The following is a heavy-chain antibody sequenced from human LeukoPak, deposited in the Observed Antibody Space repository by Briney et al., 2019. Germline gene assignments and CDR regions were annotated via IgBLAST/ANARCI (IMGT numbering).Heavy chain of an antibody. J-gene: IGHJ6*02. CDR2: INPSGGST. D-gene: IGHD3-9*01. V-gene: IGHV1-46*01. Sequence: GASVKVSCKASGYTFTSYYMHWVRQAPGQGLEWMGIINPSGGSTSYAQKFQGRVTMTRDTSTSTVYMELSSLRSEDTAVYYCARDGGILTGYSGGYYYGMDVWGQGTTVTVSS. CDR1: GYTFTSYY. CDR3: ARDGGILTGYSGGYYYGMDV.